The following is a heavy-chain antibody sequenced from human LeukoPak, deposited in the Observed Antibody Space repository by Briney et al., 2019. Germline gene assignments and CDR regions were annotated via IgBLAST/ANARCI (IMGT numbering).Heavy chain of an antibody. V-gene: IGHV4-30-4*01. J-gene: IGHJ3*02. D-gene: IGHD3-22*01. CDR1: GGSISSGDYY. Sequence: SETLSLTCTVSGGSISSGDYYWSWIRRPPGKGLEWIGYIYYSGSTYYNPSLKSRVTISVDTSKNQFSLKLSSVTAADTAVYYCARGLVVISERWGNDAFDIWGQGTMVTVSS. CDR3: ARGLVVISERWGNDAFDI. CDR2: IYYSGST.